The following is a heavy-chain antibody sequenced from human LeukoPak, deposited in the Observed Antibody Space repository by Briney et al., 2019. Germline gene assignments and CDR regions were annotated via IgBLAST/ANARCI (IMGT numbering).Heavy chain of an antibody. CDR2: IYSGGST. CDR3: ARDRRRGNYFDY. D-gene: IGHD3-16*01. Sequence: GGSLRLSCAASGFTVSSNYMSWVRQAPGKGLEWVSVIYSGGSTYYADSVKGRFTISRDNSKNTLYLRMNSLRAEDTAVYYCARDRRRGNYFDYWGQGTLVTVSS. V-gene: IGHV3-66*01. CDR1: GFTVSSNY. J-gene: IGHJ4*02.